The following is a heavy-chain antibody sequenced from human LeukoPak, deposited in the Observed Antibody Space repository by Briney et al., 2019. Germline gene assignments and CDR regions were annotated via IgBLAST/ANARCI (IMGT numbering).Heavy chain of an antibody. CDR1: GGTFSSYA. Sequence: SVKVSCKASGGTFSSYAISWVRQAPGQGLEWMGGIIPIFGTANYAQKFQGRVTITADESTSTAYMELSSLRSEDTAVYYCARGGAIPGRDAFDIWGQGTMVTVSS. V-gene: IGHV1-69*13. CDR3: ARGGAIPGRDAFDI. CDR2: IIPIFGTA. J-gene: IGHJ3*02. D-gene: IGHD2-2*01.